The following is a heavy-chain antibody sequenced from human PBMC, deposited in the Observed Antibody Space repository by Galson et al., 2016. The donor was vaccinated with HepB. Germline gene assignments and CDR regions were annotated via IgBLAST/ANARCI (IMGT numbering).Heavy chain of an antibody. CDR1: GDSISSTNYY. D-gene: IGHD3-10*01. V-gene: IGHV4-39*07. CDR2: IYYNGRT. CDR3: ARDIEGAWDSAGVTVHTSGLDV. J-gene: IGHJ6*02. Sequence: SETLSLTCTVSGDSISSTNYYWGWLRQTPEKGLEWIGSIYYNGRTYYNPSLESRVTMSVDPSKNQFFLKLNSVTAADTAVYYCARDIEGAWDSAGVTVHTSGLDVWGQGTTVIVSS.